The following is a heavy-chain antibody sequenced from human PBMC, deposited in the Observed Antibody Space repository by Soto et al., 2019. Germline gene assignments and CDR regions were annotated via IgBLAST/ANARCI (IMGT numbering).Heavy chain of an antibody. J-gene: IGHJ6*02. CDR2: IYYSGST. Sequence: PSETLSLTCTVSGGSISSGGYYWSWIRQHPGKGLECIGYIYYSGSTYYNPSLKSRVTISVDTSKNQFSLKLNSVTAADTAVYYCARVNYGNYYYYYGMDVWGQGTTVTVSS. V-gene: IGHV4-31*03. D-gene: IGHD4-17*01. CDR3: ARVNYGNYYYYYGMDV. CDR1: GGSISSGGYY.